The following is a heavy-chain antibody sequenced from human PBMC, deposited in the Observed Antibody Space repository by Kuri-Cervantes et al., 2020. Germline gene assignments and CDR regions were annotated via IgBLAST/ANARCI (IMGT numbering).Heavy chain of an antibody. CDR2: VGTAGDT. CDR3: TRELSRGPYINAFDI. D-gene: IGHD2-15*01. Sequence: GGSLRLSCAASGFTFSTYAMHWVRQPTGQGLEWVARVGTAGDTYYAGSVKGRFTISRENAKYSLDLQMSSLRAGDTAVYYCTRELSRGPYINAFDIWGQGTMVTVSS. CDR1: GFTFSTYA. J-gene: IGHJ3*02. V-gene: IGHV3-13*01.